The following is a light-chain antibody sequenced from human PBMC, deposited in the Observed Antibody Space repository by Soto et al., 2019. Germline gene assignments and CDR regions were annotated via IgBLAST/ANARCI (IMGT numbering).Light chain of an antibody. J-gene: IGKJ1*01. Sequence: EIVMTQSPATLSVSPGERVTLSCRASQNVSRNLAWYQQKPGQAPRLLIYGASTRATGIPARFSGSGSGTEFTLTISSLQSEDFAVYYCQQYNNWPPGTFGQGTKVEIK. CDR3: QQYNNWPPGT. V-gene: IGKV3-15*01. CDR1: QNVSRN. CDR2: GAS.